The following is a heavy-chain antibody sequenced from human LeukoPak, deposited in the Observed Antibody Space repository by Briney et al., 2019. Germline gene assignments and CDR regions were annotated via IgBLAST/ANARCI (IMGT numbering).Heavy chain of an antibody. D-gene: IGHD3-10*01. V-gene: IGHV3-30*18. Sequence: GRSLRLSCGASGFTLSSRGMHWVRQDPGKGLEGMAVVTYDGSKDDYADSVRGRFTISRDNSKHMLYLHMNNLTVEDTGVYYCAEDQRGSGTDYPPLDSWGLGTLVVVSS. J-gene: IGHJ4*02. CDR3: AEDQRGSGTDYPPLDS. CDR1: GFTLSSRG. CDR2: VTYDGSKD.